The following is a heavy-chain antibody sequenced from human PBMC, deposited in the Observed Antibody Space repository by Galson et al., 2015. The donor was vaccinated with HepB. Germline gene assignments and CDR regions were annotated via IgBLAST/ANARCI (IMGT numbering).Heavy chain of an antibody. J-gene: IGHJ4*02. D-gene: IGHD1-1*01. CDR2: IGVRGTT. V-gene: IGHV3-23*01. CDR1: GFTFSSLG. CDR3: AKGTTDIDY. Sequence: SLRLSCAASGFTFSSLGMTWVRQAPGKGLECVSAIGVRGTTDYSDSVKGRSIIFRDNSKNMLYLQMNNLRAEDTAVYYCAKGTTDIDYWGQGTLVTVSS.